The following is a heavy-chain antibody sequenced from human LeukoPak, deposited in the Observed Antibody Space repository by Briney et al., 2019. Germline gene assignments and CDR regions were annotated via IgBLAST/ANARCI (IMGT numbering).Heavy chain of an antibody. V-gene: IGHV3-23*01. CDR2: ISGSGSGGST. Sequence: GGSLRLSCAASGFTFSSSAMSWVRQAPGKGLEWVSNISGSGSGGSTYYADSVKGRFTISRDNSKNTLYLQMNSLRAEDTAVYYCAKGPRLAVAGYFDYWGQGTLVTVSS. D-gene: IGHD6-19*01. J-gene: IGHJ4*02. CDR3: AKGPRLAVAGYFDY. CDR1: GFTFSSSA.